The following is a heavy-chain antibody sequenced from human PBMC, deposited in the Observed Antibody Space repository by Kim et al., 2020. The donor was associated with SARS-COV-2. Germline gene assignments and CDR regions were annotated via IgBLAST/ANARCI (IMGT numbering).Heavy chain of an antibody. CDR3: ARDRPPIVGASALVGYNWFDP. CDR1: GYTFTSYY. V-gene: IGHV1-46*01. D-gene: IGHD1-26*01. J-gene: IGHJ5*02. Sequence: ASVKVSCKASGYTFTSYYMHWVRQAPGQGLEWMGIINPSGGSTSYAQKFHGRVTMTRDTSTSTVYMELSSLRSEDTAVYYCARDRPPIVGASALVGYNWFDPWGQGTLVTVSS. CDR2: INPSGGST.